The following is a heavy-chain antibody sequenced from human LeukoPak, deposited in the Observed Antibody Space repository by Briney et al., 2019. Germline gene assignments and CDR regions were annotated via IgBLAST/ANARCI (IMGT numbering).Heavy chain of an antibody. J-gene: IGHJ6*02. V-gene: IGHV4-59*08. D-gene: IGHD3-16*01. CDR1: GGSISSYY. CDR2: IYYSGST. CDR3: ARHEGDYYGMDV. Sequence: SGTLSLTCTVTGGSISSYYWSWIRQPPGKGLEWIGYIYYSGSTNYNPSLKSQVPISVHTSQNQLSLKLSSVTAADTAVYYCARHEGDYYGMDVWGQGTTVTVSS.